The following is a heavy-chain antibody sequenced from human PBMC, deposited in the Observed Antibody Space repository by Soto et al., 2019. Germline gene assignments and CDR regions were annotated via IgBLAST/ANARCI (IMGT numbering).Heavy chain of an antibody. Sequence: GGSLRLSCAASGFTFSSYSMNWVRQAPGKGLEWVSSISSSSSYIYYADSVKGRFTISRDNAKNSLYLQMNSLRAEDTAVYYCARFLEWPRPSYYYGTDVWGQGTTVTVSS. J-gene: IGHJ6*02. V-gene: IGHV3-21*01. D-gene: IGHD3-3*01. CDR3: ARFLEWPRPSYYYGTDV. CDR2: ISSSSSYI. CDR1: GFTFSSYS.